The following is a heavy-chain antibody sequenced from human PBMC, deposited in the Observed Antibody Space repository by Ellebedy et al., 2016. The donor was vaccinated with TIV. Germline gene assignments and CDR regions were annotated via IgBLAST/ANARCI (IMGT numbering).Heavy chain of an antibody. CDR1: GGPFSGYY. CDR3: AGGSHYMRVVVFTSDAFDI. J-gene: IGHJ3*02. CDR2: INHSGST. Sequence: SETLSLTCAVYGGPFSGYYWSWIRQPPGKGLEWIGEINHSGSTNYIKSRVTISVDTSKNQFSLNLSSVTAADTAVHYCAGGSHYMRVVVFTSDAFDIWGQGTMVTVSS. V-gene: IGHV4-34*01. D-gene: IGHD3-22*01.